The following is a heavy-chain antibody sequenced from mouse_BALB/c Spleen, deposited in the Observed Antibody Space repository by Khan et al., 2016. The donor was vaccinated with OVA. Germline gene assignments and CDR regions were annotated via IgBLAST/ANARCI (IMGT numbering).Heavy chain of an antibody. D-gene: IGHD1-1*01. CDR3: ARWLDGSSYEYDAMDD. V-gene: IGHV5-6*01. J-gene: IGHJ4*01. CDR1: GFTFSNYG. Sequence: EVELVESGGDLVKPGGSLKLSCAASGFTFSNYGMSWFRQTPDKRLEWVAIISTSGSYTYSPDSVKGRFTISRDNAKNTLYLQMSSLKSEDTAIYYCARWLDGSSYEYDAMDDWGQGTSVTVSS. CDR2: ISTSGSYT.